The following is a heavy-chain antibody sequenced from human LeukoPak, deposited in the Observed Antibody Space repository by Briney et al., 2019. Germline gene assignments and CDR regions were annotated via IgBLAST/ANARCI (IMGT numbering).Heavy chain of an antibody. CDR3: ASPVGEQQTN. D-gene: IGHD3-16*01. CDR2: ISSSSSYI. Sequence: GGSLRLSCAASGFTFSSYSMNWVRQAPGKGLEWVSSISSSSSYIYYADSVKGRFTISRDNAKNSLYLQMNSLRAEDTAVYYCASPVGEQQTNWGQGTLVTVSS. V-gene: IGHV3-21*01. J-gene: IGHJ4*02. CDR1: GFTFSSYS.